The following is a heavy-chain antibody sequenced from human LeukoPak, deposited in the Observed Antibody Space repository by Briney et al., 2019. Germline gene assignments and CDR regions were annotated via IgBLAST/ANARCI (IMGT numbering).Heavy chain of an antibody. CDR3: ARDNYCDSSGYH. D-gene: IGHD3-22*01. V-gene: IGHV1-46*01. J-gene: IGHJ4*02. Sequence: ASVKVSCKASGYTFTSYYMHWVRQAPGQGLEWMGIINPGGGSTSYAQKFQGRVTMTRDTSTSTIYMELSSLRSEDTAVYYCARDNYCDSSGYHWGQGTLVTVSS. CDR2: INPGGGST. CDR1: GYTFTSYY.